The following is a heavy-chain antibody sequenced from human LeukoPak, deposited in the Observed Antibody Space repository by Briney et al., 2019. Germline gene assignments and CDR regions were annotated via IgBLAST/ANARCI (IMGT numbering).Heavy chain of an antibody. CDR1: GHSISSHNY. CDR3: AKNLTRKAFDV. V-gene: IGHV4-38-2*01. D-gene: IGHD1-14*01. CDR2: IYHSGST. J-gene: IGHJ3*01. Sequence: PSETLSLTCSVSGHSISSHNYWAWIRQPPGKGLEWIGTIYHSGSTYYNPSLKSRVTLSVDTSKNEFSLNLKSVTAADTAMYYCAKNLTRKAFDVWGHGTMVSVSA.